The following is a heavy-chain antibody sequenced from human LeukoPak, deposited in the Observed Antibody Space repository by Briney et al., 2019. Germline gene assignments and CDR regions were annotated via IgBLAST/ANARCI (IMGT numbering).Heavy chain of an antibody. CDR2: ISAYNGNT. J-gene: IGHJ6*02. Sequence: GASVKVSCKASGYTFTSYGISWVRQAPGQGLEWMGRISAYNGNTNYAQKLQGRVTMTTDTSTSTAYMELRSLRSDDTAVYYCARDQGPTDGDYDRYYYYYYGMDVWGQGTTVTVSS. D-gene: IGHD4-17*01. CDR1: GYTFTSYG. V-gene: IGHV1-18*01. CDR3: ARDQGPTDGDYDRYYYYYYGMDV.